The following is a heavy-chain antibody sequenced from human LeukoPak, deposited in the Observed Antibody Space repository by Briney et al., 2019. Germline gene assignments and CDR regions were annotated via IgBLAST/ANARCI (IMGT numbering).Heavy chain of an antibody. CDR3: ARDPSTVYYYDS. V-gene: IGHV1-2*02. J-gene: IGHJ4*02. D-gene: IGHD2-2*01. Sequence: ASVKVSCKASGYSFSAYYIHWVRQAPGQGLGWMGWIDPKSGGTKYAQKFQGRFTMTRDASISTVYMELSRLTSGDTAVYSCARDPSTVYYYDSWGQGTLVTVSS. CDR2: IDPKSGGT. CDR1: GYSFSAYY.